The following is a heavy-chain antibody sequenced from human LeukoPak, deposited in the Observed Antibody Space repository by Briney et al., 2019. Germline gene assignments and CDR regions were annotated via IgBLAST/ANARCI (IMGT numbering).Heavy chain of an antibody. J-gene: IGHJ2*01. CDR3: TTLVNWNWYFDL. D-gene: IGHD1-20*01. Sequence: GGSLRLSCAASGITFRNAWMSWVRRAPGKGLEWVGRIKSTTDSGTIDYAAPVKGRFTISRDDSKDTLYLQMNSLKTEDTAVYYCTTLVNWNWYFDLWGRGTLVTVSS. CDR2: IKSTTDSGTI. V-gene: IGHV3-15*01. CDR1: GITFRNAW.